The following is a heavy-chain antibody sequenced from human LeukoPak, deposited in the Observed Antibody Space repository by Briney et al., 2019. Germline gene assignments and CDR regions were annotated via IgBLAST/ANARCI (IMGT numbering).Heavy chain of an antibody. CDR1: GGSISSYY. D-gene: IGHD3-22*01. CDR2: IYYSGST. Sequence: SETLSLTCTASGGSISSYYWSWIRQPPGKGLEWIGYIYYSGSTNYNPSLKSRVTISVDTSKNQFSLKLSSVTAADTAVYYCARHIAYYYDSSGYRPLLGAFDIWGQGTMVTVSS. V-gene: IGHV4-59*08. CDR3: ARHIAYYYDSSGYRPLLGAFDI. J-gene: IGHJ3*02.